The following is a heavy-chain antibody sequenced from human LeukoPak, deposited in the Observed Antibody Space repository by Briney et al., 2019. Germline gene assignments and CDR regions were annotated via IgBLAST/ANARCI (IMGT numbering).Heavy chain of an antibody. CDR1: GFTFSSYG. V-gene: IGHV3-30*18. D-gene: IGHD3-22*01. Sequence: GRSLRLSCAASGFTFSSYGMHWVRQAPGKGLEWVAVISYDGSNKYYADSVKGRFTISRDNSKNTLYLQMNNLRADDTALYYCAKDRVSYYNSVGYYFDYWGQGNLVTVSS. CDR3: AKDRVSYYNSVGYYFDY. J-gene: IGHJ4*02. CDR2: ISYDGSNK.